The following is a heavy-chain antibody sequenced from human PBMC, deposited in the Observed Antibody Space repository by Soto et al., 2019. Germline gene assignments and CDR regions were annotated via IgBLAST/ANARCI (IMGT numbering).Heavy chain of an antibody. CDR3: ARKVPGSTSRPDYWYFDL. Sequence: EVQLLESGGGLEQPGGSLRLSCAGSGFTFINFAMNWVRQAPGKGLEWVSTISGGGDAAFFADSVRGRFTISRDNSKDTVTLQMNSLGVDDTAVYYCARKVPGSTSRPDYWYFDLWGRGTLVTVSS. J-gene: IGHJ2*01. D-gene: IGHD3-10*01. CDR2: ISGGGDAA. V-gene: IGHV3-23*01. CDR1: GFTFINFA.